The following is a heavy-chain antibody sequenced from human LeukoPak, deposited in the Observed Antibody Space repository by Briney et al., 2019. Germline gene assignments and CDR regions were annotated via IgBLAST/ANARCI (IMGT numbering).Heavy chain of an antibody. CDR1: GGSISSYY. D-gene: IGHD2-2*01. Sequence: SETLSLTCTVSGGSISSYYWSWIRQPAGKGLEWIGYIYYSGSTYYDPSLKSRVSISIDTSKNQFSLKLSSVTAADTAVYYCARGYCSSTSCYRGAFDIWGQGTMVTVSS. J-gene: IGHJ3*02. V-gene: IGHV4-59*06. CDR3: ARGYCSSTSCYRGAFDI. CDR2: IYYSGST.